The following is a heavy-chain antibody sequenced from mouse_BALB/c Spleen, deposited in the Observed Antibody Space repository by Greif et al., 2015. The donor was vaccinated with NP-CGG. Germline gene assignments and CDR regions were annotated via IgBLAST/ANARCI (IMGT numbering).Heavy chain of an antibody. D-gene: IGHD1-1*01. CDR3: ARHRFSTVTYAMDY. V-gene: IGHV5-9-3*01. CDR2: ISSGGSYT. Sequence: EVKLVESGGGLVKPGGSLKLSCAASGFTFSSYAMSWVRQTPEKRLEWVATISSGGSYTYYPDSVKGRFTISRDNAKNPLYLHISSLRSEYTAMYYCARHRFSTVTYAMDYWGQGTSVTVSS. J-gene: IGHJ4*01. CDR1: GFTFSSYA.